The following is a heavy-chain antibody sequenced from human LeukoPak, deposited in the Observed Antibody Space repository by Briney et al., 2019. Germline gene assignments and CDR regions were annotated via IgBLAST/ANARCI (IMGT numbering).Heavy chain of an antibody. V-gene: IGHV4-61*01. Sequence: SETLSLTCTVSNYSISSGYYWSWIRQPPGKGLEWIGYIYYSGSTNYNPSLKSRVTISVDTSKNQFSLKLSSVTAADTAVYYCARSMYYDSSGYHTWGQGTLVTVSS. CDR1: NYSISSGYY. D-gene: IGHD3-22*01. CDR2: IYYSGST. J-gene: IGHJ5*02. CDR3: ARSMYYDSSGYHT.